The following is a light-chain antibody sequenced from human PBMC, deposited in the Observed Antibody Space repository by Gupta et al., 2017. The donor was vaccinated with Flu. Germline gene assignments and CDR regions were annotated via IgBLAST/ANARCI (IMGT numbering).Light chain of an antibody. CDR2: AAS. CDR1: ESISSY. V-gene: IGKV1-39*01. Sequence: PSSLSASVGDRVTITCRASESISSYLNWFQQKPGKVPKVLIYAASSLQSGIPSRFSGSGSGTVFTLTIRGLQADDFATYYCQQSDSTPWTFGQGTKLEVK. CDR3: QQSDSTPWT. J-gene: IGKJ1*01.